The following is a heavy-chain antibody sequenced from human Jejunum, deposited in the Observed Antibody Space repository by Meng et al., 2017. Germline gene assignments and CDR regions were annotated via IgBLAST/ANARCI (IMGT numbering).Heavy chain of an antibody. V-gene: IGHV4-4*02. CDR3: ARAIRERYFDS. CDR1: CVSTTDRFY. Sequence: QGRGQGAGPGLVKRSGTLSRTCTVSCVSTTDRFYWTRISQAPGKGLEWMGEVWHSGATYYNPSLSSRSTISKDTSNNQFTLEVAFLTAADTAVYYCARAIRERYFDSWGQGTLVTVSS. D-gene: IGHD1-14*01. CDR2: VWHSGAT. J-gene: IGHJ4*02.